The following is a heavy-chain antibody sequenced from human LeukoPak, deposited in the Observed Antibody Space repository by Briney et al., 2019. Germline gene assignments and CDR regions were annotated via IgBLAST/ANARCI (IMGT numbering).Heavy chain of an antibody. J-gene: IGHJ4*02. V-gene: IGHV3-21*01. Sequence: PGGSLRLFCAASGFSFSSYTMNWVRQPAGKGLECVSSISSSGSYIYYANSVKGRFTISRYNAKNSLYLQMSSLKAEDTAVYYCARALNLRTRGGVFHWGQGTLVTVSS. CDR1: GFSFSSYT. CDR3: ARALNLRTRGGVFH. CDR2: ISSSGSYI. D-gene: IGHD2-21*01.